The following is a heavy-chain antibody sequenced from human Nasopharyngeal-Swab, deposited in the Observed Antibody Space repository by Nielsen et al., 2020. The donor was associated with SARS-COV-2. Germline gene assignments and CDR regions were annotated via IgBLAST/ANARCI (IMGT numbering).Heavy chain of an antibody. CDR1: GFTFSSYA. J-gene: IGHJ4*02. CDR2: ISGSGSST. Sequence: GGSLRLSCAASGFTFSSYAMSWVRQAPGKGLEWVSAISGSGSSTYYADSVKGRFTISRDNSKNTLYLQMNSLGAEDTAVYYCAKDPDYGLKEPPTSVYWGQGTLVTVSS. D-gene: IGHD4-17*01. CDR3: AKDPDYGLKEPPTSVY. V-gene: IGHV3-23*01.